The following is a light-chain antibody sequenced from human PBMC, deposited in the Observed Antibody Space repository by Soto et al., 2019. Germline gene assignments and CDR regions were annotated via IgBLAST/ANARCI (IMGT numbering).Light chain of an antibody. J-gene: IGKJ1*01. CDR1: QSVSRF. CDR3: HQYNEWPRGT. Sequence: EIVMTQSPATLSVSPGERVTLSCRASQSVSRFLAWYQQRPGQAPRLLIYDTSTRATGVPARFSGSGSGTEFSLTISSLQSEDFALYYCHQYNEWPRGTFGPGTKVEI. CDR2: DTS. V-gene: IGKV3-15*01.